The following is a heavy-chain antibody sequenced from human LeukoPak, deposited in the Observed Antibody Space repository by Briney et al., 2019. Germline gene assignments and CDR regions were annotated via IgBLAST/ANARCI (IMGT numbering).Heavy chain of an antibody. D-gene: IGHD3-3*01. CDR1: GYIFTNYY. CDR2: INPNIGGT. Sequence: VASVKVSCKASGYIFTNYYIHWVRQAPGQGLEGMGWINPNIGGTSYELKFQDRDIMTRDTSITTAYMDLSRLRSDDTAVYYCARGPTSDFWSGYYRWYFDYWGQGTLVTVSS. V-gene: IGHV1-2*02. CDR3: ARGPTSDFWSGYYRWYFDY. J-gene: IGHJ4*02.